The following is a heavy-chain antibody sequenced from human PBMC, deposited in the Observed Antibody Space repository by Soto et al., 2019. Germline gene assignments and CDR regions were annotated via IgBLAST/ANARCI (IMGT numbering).Heavy chain of an antibody. CDR3: AMSIKCLGVVTIRDENWLDP. D-gene: IGHD3-3*01. CDR2: IKPDGSEK. Sequence: EGQLVESGGGLVQPGGSLRLSCEASGLTFSSYWMTWVRQAPGKGLEWVADIKPDGSEKYYVDSVEGRFTISRDNAKNSTYLEMNSLRVEDTGVYYCAMSIKCLGVVTIRDENWLDPWGQGTPVTVSS. J-gene: IGHJ5*02. V-gene: IGHV3-7*03. CDR1: GLTFSSYW.